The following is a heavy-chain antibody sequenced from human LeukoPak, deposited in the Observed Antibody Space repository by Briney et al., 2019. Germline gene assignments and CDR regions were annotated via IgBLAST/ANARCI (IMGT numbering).Heavy chain of an antibody. CDR1: GGSFSGYY. V-gene: IGHV4-34*01. D-gene: IGHD3-10*01. CDR2: INHSGST. J-gene: IGHJ6*02. CDR3: ASRSTRITMIRGVSPGYYGMDV. Sequence: SETLSLTCAVYGGSFSGYYWSWIRQPPGKGLEWIGEINHSGSTNYNPSLKSRVTISVDTSKNQFSLKLSSVTAADTAAYYCASRSTRITMIRGVSPGYYGMDVWGQGTTVTVSS.